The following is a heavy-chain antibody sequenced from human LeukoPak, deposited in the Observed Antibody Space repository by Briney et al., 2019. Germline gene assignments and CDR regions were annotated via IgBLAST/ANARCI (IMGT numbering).Heavy chain of an antibody. CDR3: AREPPERNYYGSGSLYYFDY. V-gene: IGHV7-4-1*02. Sequence: ASVKVSCKASGYTFTSYAMNWVRQAPGQGLEWMGWINTNPGNPTYAQGFTGRIVFSLDTSVSTAYLQISSLKAEDTAVYYCAREPPERNYYGSGSLYYFDYWGQGTLVTVSS. CDR1: GYTFTSYA. J-gene: IGHJ4*02. CDR2: INTNPGNP. D-gene: IGHD3-10*01.